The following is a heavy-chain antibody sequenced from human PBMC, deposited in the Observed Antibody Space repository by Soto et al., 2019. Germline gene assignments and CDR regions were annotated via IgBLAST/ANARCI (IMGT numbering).Heavy chain of an antibody. D-gene: IGHD1-26*01. J-gene: IGHJ4*02. CDR3: SGGVGDAF. V-gene: IGHV3-7*04. Sequence: EVHRVEPGGGLVQTGGSLRLSCAIFESTVSRDWMNWVRQAPGKGLEWVAHINQDGSEKYYVDSVKGRFTISRDNAKKSLYLQMNSLRPADTAMYYCSGGVGDAFWGQGTLVTVSS. CDR2: INQDGSEK. CDR1: ESTVSRDW.